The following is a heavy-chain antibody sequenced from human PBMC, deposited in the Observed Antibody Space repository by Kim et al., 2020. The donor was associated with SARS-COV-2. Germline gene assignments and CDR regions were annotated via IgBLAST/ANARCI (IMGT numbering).Heavy chain of an antibody. CDR3: ARDYDSSGSYYYYGMDV. Sequence: GGSLRLSCAASGFTFSSYGMHWVRQAPGKGLEWVAVIWYDGSNKYYADSVKGRFTIYRDNSKNTLYLQMNSLRAEDTAVYYCARDYDSSGSYYYYGMDVWGQGTTVTVSS. D-gene: IGHD3-22*01. CDR2: IWYDGSNK. CDR1: GFTFSSYG. V-gene: IGHV3-33*01. J-gene: IGHJ6*02.